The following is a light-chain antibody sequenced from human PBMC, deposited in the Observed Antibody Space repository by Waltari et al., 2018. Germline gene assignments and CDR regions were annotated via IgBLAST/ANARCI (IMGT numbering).Light chain of an antibody. CDR3: SSYTGRGTVI. V-gene: IGLV2-14*01. J-gene: IGLJ2*01. CDR2: DLT. Sequence: QSVLTQPASVSGSPGQPITISCTGTNSDIGSYSYVSWYQQYPGKAPKLLIYDLTERHSGVSPLLSGSTAGNTASLTISGLPADDEADYFCSSYTGRGTVIFGRGTMVTVL. CDR1: NSDIGSYSY.